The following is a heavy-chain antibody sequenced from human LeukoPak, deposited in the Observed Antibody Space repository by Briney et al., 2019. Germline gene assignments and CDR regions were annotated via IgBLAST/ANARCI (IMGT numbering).Heavy chain of an antibody. V-gene: IGHV4-39*01. Sequence: PSETLSLTCTVSGGSISRSSYYWGWIRQPPGKGLEWIGSIYYSGSTYYNPSLKSRVTISVDTSKNQFSLKLSSVTAADTAVYYCARRNYGSDSWGQGTLVTVSS. D-gene: IGHD3-10*01. CDR1: GGSISRSSYY. CDR3: ARRNYGSDS. J-gene: IGHJ4*02. CDR2: IYYSGST.